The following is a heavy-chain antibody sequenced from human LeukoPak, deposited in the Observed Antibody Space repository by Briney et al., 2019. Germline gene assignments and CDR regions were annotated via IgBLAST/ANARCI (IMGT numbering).Heavy chain of an antibody. V-gene: IGHV4-59*12. D-gene: IGHD3-22*01. CDR1: GVSISSYY. CDR3: ARDRLRYYYDSSGYPLYYYGMDV. J-gene: IGHJ6*02. CDR2: IYYSGST. Sequence: PSETLSLTCTVSGVSISSYYWSWIRQPPGKGLEWIGYIYYSGSTNYNPSLKSRVTISLDTSKNQFSLKLSSVTAADTAVYYCARDRLRYYYDSSGYPLYYYGMDVWGQGTTVTVSS.